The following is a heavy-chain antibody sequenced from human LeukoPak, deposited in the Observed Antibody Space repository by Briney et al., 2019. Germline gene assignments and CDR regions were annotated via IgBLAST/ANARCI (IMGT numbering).Heavy chain of an antibody. V-gene: IGHV1-2*02. D-gene: IGHD3-16*01. CDR1: GHTFTTFS. CDR2: FNPNSGGT. J-gene: IGHJ4*02. Sequence: GASVKVSCKASGHTFTTFSLHWVRQAPGHGFEWMGWFNPNSGGTNYAEGFQGRVTMTRDTSMKTVYMELSRLRSDDTAMFYCASFSTFFGGGGDNWGQGTLVIVSS. CDR3: ASFSTFFGGGGDN.